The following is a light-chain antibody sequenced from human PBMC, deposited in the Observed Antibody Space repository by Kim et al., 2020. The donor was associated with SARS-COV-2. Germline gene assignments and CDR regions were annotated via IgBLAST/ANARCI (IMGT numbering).Light chain of an antibody. V-gene: IGLV8-61*01. CDR3: VLYIRSGWV. J-gene: IGLJ3*02. CDR1: SGSVSTSYH. CDR2: STN. Sequence: QTVVTQEPSFSVSPGGTVTLTCGLSSGSVSTSYHPSWYQQTPGQSPHTLMYSTNTRSSGVPDRFSGSILGDKAALTITGAQADDESDYFCVLYIRSGWVFGGGTQLTVL.